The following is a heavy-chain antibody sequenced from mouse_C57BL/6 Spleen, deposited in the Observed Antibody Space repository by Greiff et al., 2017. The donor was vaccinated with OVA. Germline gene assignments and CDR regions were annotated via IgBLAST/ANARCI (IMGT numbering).Heavy chain of an antibody. D-gene: IGHD1-1*01. J-gene: IGHJ1*03. Sequence: DVHLVESGGGLVKPGGSLKLSCAASGFTFSSYAMSWVRQTPEKRLEWVATISDGGSYTYYPDNVKGRFIISRDNAKNNLYLQMSHLKSEDTAMYYCARALRYGSSYGYFDVWGTGTTVTVSS. CDR2: ISDGGSYT. V-gene: IGHV5-4*01. CDR3: ARALRYGSSYGYFDV. CDR1: GFTFSSYA.